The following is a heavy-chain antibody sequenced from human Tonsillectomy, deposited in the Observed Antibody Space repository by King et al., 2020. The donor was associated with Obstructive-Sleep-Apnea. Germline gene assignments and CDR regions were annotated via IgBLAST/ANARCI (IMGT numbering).Heavy chain of an antibody. D-gene: IGHD2-8*01. V-gene: IGHV5-51*01. CDR3: ARRKWAWFFDI. J-gene: IGHJ2*01. CDR1: GYSFTTYW. CDR2: IYPGDSDT. Sequence: VQLVESGAEVKKPGESLKISCKVSGYSFTTYWIGWVRQMPGKGLEWMGIIYPGDSDTRYSPSFQGQFTISAAKSISTAYLQWSSLKASDNAIYYCARRKWAWFFDIWGRGTLVTVSS.